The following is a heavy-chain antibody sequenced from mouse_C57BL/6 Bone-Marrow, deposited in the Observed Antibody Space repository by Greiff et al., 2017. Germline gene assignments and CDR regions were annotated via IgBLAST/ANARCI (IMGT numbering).Heavy chain of an antibody. D-gene: IGHD2-3*01. Sequence: VPLPQSGAELVRPGASVKLSCTASGFNIKDDYIHWVKQRPEQGLEWIGWIDPEIGDTEYASKFQGKATITSDTSSTTAYLQLSILTSEDTAVYYCSSFDGNYFAFWGQGTPLTVAS. V-gene: IGHV14-4*01. CDR1: GFNIKDDY. CDR3: SSFDGNYFAF. J-gene: IGHJ2*01. CDR2: IDPEIGDT.